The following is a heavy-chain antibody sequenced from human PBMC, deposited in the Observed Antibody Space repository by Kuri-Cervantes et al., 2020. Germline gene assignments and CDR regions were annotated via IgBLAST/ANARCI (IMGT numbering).Heavy chain of an antibody. Sequence: ASVKVSCKASGYNFTRYDINWVRQASGQGLEWMGWMNPNTGNTAYAPKFQGRVTMTRNTSIRTAYMELSSLRSEDTAAYYCASDDKDTAPEAWGQGTLVTVSS. CDR3: ASDDKDTAPEA. CDR1: GYNFTRYD. V-gene: IGHV1-8*01. J-gene: IGHJ5*02. D-gene: IGHD5-18*01. CDR2: MNPNTGNT.